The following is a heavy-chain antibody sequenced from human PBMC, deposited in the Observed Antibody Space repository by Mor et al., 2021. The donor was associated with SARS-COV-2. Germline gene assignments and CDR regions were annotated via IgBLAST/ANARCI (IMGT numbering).Heavy chain of an antibody. CDR2: IYYSGST. D-gene: IGHD6-13*01. CDR3: ARTFIAAAGTPPFDY. V-gene: IGHV4-39*01. Sequence: PGKGLEWIGSIYYSGSTYYNPSLKSRVTISVDTSKNQFSLKLSSVTAADTAVYYCARTFIAAAGTPPFDYWGQGTLVTVSS. J-gene: IGHJ4*02.